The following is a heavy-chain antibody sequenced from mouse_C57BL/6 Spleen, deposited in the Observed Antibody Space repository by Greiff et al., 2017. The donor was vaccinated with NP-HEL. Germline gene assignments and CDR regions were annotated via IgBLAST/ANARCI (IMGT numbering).Heavy chain of an antibody. Sequence: EVQRVESGGGLVKPGGSLKLSCAASGFTFSSYAMYWVRQTPEKRLEWVATISDGGSYTYYPDNVKGRFTIARDNAKNNLYLQMSHLKSEDTAMYYCARDPDGYFDVWGTGTTVTVSS. J-gene: IGHJ1*03. V-gene: IGHV5-4*01. CDR3: ARDPDGYFDV. CDR2: ISDGGSYT. CDR1: GFTFSSYA.